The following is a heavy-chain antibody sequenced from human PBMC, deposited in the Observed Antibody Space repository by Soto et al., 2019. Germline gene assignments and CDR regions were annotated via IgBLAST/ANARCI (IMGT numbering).Heavy chain of an antibody. J-gene: IGHJ4*02. CDR2: IYYSGST. D-gene: IGHD3-3*02. Sequence: TSETLSLTCTVSGGSISSGGYYWSWIRQHPGKGLEWIGYIYYSGSTYYNPSLKSRVTISVDTSKNQFSLKLSSVTAADTAVYYCARDIYGTHYYFDYWGQGTLVTVSS. CDR1: GGSISSGGYY. CDR3: ARDIYGTHYYFDY. V-gene: IGHV4-31*03.